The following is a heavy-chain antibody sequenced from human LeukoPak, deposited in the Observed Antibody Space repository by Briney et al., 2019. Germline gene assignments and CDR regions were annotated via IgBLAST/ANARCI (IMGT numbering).Heavy chain of an antibody. CDR2: VDYSGST. Sequence: SETLSLTCTVSGGSVSSGSYDWSWIWQPPGKGLEWIGCVDYSGSTNYNPSLESRVTITVDTPQNLFPLKLSSVTAADSAVCYCARGSRYRSGHSCPSFDYWGQGTLVTVSS. D-gene: IGHD2-15*01. CDR3: ARGSRYRSGHSCPSFDY. J-gene: IGHJ4*02. V-gene: IGHV4-61*01. CDR1: GGSVSSGSYD.